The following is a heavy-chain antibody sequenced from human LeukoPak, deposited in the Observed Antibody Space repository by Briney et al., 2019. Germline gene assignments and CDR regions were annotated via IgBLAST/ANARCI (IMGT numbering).Heavy chain of an antibody. Sequence: SVKVSCKASGGTFSSYAISWVRQAPGQGLEWMGRIIPILGIANYAQKFQGRATITADKSTSTAYMELSSLRSEDTAVYYCARKSGSGWYHFDYWGQGTLVTVSS. D-gene: IGHD6-19*01. CDR2: IIPILGIA. CDR1: GGTFSSYA. CDR3: ARKSGSGWYHFDY. J-gene: IGHJ4*02. V-gene: IGHV1-69*04.